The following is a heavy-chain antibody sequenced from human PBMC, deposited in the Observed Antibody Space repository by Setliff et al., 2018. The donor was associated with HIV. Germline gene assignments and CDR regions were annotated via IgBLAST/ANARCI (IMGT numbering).Heavy chain of an antibody. CDR3: VRHLLDYNFWSGYSTQNCFNY. CDR1: GASIRSQY. Sequence: PSETLSLTCTVSGASIRSQYWSWIRKPPGKGLEWIGYISYSGSTNYNPSLESRVAMSVDTSKQQFSLEVSSVTAADTAVYYCVRHLLDYNFWSGYSTQNCFNYWGQGALVTVSS. J-gene: IGHJ4*02. V-gene: IGHV4-59*11. D-gene: IGHD3-3*01. CDR2: ISYSGST.